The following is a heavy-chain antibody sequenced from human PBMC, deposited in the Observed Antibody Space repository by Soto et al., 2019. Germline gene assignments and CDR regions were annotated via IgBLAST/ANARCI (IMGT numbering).Heavy chain of an antibody. V-gene: IGHV4-31*03. CDR1: GGSISSGGYY. CDR3: ARGPDRLRIHLRLD. Sequence: QVQLQESGPGLVKPSQTLSLTCTVSGGSISSGGYYWSWIRQHPGKGLEWIGYIYYSGSTYYNPSRKSRVTISVDTSKNPFSLKLSSVTAADTAVYYCARGPDRLRIHLRLDWGQGTLVTVSS. CDR2: IYYSGST. D-gene: IGHD4-17*01. J-gene: IGHJ1*01.